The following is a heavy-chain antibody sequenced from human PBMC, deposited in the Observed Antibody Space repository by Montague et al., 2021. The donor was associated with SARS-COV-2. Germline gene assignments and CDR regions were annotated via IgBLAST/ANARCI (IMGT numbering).Heavy chain of an antibody. CDR2: IHHGGST. Sequence: SHTRSLTCAVHGGSFSTYSWNWIRQPPGKGLEWIGEIHHGGSTNYNPSLKSRVTISADTSKNQFSLKLTSVAAADTAVYYCARLGDGVVPSPILGVGPYYSYYYMDVWGKGTTVTVSS. CDR1: GGSFSTYS. V-gene: IGHV4-34*01. J-gene: IGHJ6*03. D-gene: IGHD3-10*01. CDR3: ARLGDGVVPSPILGVGPYYSYYYMDV.